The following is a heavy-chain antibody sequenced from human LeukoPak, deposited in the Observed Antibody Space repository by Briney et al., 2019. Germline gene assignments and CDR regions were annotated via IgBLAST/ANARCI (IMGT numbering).Heavy chain of an antibody. Sequence: GGSLRLSCAASGFTFSSYSMNWVRQAPGKGLEWVSSISSSSSYIYYADSVKGRFTISRDNAKNSLYLQMNSLRAEDTAVYYCARDREDIVVVPAAFHDAFDIWGQGTMVTVSS. CDR2: ISSSSSYI. CDR1: GFTFSSYS. V-gene: IGHV3-21*01. J-gene: IGHJ3*02. D-gene: IGHD2-2*01. CDR3: ARDREDIVVVPAAFHDAFDI.